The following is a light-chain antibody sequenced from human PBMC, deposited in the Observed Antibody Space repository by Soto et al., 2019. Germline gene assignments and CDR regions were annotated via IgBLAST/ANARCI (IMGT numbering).Light chain of an antibody. V-gene: IGKV1-5*01. CDR3: QQYKTYGLT. J-gene: IGKJ4*02. CDR1: QSVGNS. Sequence: DIQMTQSPSTLSASVGDRVSITCRASQSVGNSLAWYQQRPGKAPKLLIFDASTLESGVPSKFSGSGSDTEFTFTISSLQPDDSATYYCQQYKTYGLTFGGGTKVEIK. CDR2: DAS.